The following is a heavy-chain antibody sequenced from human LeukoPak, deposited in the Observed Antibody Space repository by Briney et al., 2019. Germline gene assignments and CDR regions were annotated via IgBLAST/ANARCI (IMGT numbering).Heavy chain of an antibody. J-gene: IGHJ4*02. CDR2: ISNSGNTK. Sequence: GGSLRLSCAASGFTFSNYEMNWIRQAPGKGLEWISYISNSGNTKYYADSVKGRFTISRDNANNSVYLQMNNLRAEDTAVYYCSAVIDYWGQGTLVTVSS. CDR3: SAVIDY. V-gene: IGHV3-48*03. CDR1: GFTFSNYE.